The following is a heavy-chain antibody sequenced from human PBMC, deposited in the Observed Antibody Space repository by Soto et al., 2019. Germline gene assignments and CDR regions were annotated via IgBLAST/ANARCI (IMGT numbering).Heavy chain of an antibody. D-gene: IGHD1-26*01. J-gene: IGHJ4*02. Sequence: QVQLQQFGAGLLKPSETLSLTCAVYGGPFTGYYWTWLRQSPDKGLEWIGEVNRYGSTNYSPSLKGRVTISVGASKNQFSLNLSSVTAADTAVYYCARRPQLQIVAAFDHWGQGALVTVSS. V-gene: IGHV4-34*02. CDR2: VNRYGST. CDR1: GGPFTGYY. CDR3: ARRPQLQIVAAFDH.